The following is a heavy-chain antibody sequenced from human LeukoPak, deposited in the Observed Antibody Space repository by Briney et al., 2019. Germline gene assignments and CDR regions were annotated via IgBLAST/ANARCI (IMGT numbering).Heavy chain of an antibody. Sequence: PSQTLSLTCTVSGGSISSGSYYWSWIRQPAGKGLEWIGRIYTSGSTNYNPSLKSRVTISVDTSKNQFSLKLSSVTAADTAVYYCARDRREYYYDSSGYYDAFDIWGQGTMVTVSS. D-gene: IGHD3-22*01. CDR1: GGSISSGSYY. CDR3: ARDRREYYYDSSGYYDAFDI. CDR2: IYTSGST. V-gene: IGHV4-61*02. J-gene: IGHJ3*02.